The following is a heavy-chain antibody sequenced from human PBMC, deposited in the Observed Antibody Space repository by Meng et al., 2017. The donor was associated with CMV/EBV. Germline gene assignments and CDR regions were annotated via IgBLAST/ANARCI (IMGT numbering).Heavy chain of an antibody. V-gene: IGHV1-2*02. CDR2: VNSNNDAT. CDR3: VRSSGWSLFDY. D-gene: IGHD6-19*01. J-gene: IGHJ4*01. Sequence: QVQRVPSGVEMKKPGASVKVSCTTSGFTFSDYYIHWVRQAPGQGLEWMGWVNSNNDATNYARKFQGRVSMTRDTSISTAHMELSRLMSDDTAVYYCVRSSGWSLFDYWGQGTLVTGSS. CDR1: GFTFSDYY.